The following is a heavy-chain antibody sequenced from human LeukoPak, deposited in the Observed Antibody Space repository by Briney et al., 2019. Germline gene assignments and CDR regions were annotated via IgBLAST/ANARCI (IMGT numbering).Heavy chain of an antibody. Sequence: GASVKVSCKASGYTFTSYYMHWVRQAPGQGLEWMGIINPSGGSTSYAQKFQGRVTMTRNTSISTAYMELSSLRSEDTAVYYCARGKTMVRYWGNWFDPWGQGTLVTVSS. CDR2: INPSGGST. CDR1: GYTFTSYY. D-gene: IGHD3-10*01. V-gene: IGHV1-46*01. J-gene: IGHJ5*02. CDR3: ARGKTMVRYWGNWFDP.